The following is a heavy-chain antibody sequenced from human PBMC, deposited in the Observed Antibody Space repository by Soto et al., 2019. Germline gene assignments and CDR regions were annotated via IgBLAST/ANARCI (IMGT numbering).Heavy chain of an antibody. V-gene: IGHV1-18*04. CDR3: TCITMVRGVRDSWFDP. CDR2: ISAYNGNT. J-gene: IGHJ5*02. D-gene: IGHD3-10*01. CDR1: GYTFTSYG. Sequence: AASVKVSCKASGYTFTSYGISWVRQAPGQGLEWMGWISAYNGNTNYAQKLQGRVTMTTDTSTSTAYMELRSLRSDDTAVYYCTCITMVRGVRDSWFDPWGQGTLVTVSS.